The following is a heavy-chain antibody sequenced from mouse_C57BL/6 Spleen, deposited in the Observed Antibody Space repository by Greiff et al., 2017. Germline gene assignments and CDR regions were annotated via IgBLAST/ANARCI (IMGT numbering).Heavy chain of an antibody. D-gene: IGHD1-1*01. J-gene: IGHJ1*03. CDR1: GYTFTDYN. CDR2: INPNNGGT. CDR3: ARDYYYGSSYWYFDV. V-gene: IGHV1-18*01. Sequence: EVQLQQSGPELVKPGASVKIPCKASGYTFTDYNMDWVKPSHGKSLEWIGDINPNNGGTIYNQKFKGKATLTVDKSSSTAYMELRSLTSEDTAVYYCARDYYYGSSYWYFDVWGTGTTGTVSS.